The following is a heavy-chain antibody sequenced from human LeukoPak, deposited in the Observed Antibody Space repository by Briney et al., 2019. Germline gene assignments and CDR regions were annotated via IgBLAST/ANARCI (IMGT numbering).Heavy chain of an antibody. CDR3: ARAVVYPTTTYFDY. V-gene: IGHV1-18*01. CDR2: ISTYNGNT. D-gene: IGHD5-24*01. CDR1: GYIFISYG. J-gene: IGHJ4*02. Sequence: ASVKVSCKASGYIFISYGISWVRQAPGQGLEWMGWISTYNGNTNYAQKLQGRVTMTTDTSTSTAYMELRSLRSDDTAVYYCARAVVYPTTTYFDYWGQGTLVTVSS.